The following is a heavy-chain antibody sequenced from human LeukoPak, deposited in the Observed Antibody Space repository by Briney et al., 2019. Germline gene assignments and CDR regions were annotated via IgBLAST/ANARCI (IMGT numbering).Heavy chain of an antibody. CDR3: AKDAPYYYDSSGYGGAFDI. D-gene: IGHD3-22*01. CDR1: GFTLSSYW. V-gene: IGHV3-74*01. Sequence: PGGSLRLSCAASGFTLSSYWMHWVRQIPGKGLVWVSRINVDGSSTSYADSVKGRFTISRDNSKNTLYLQINSLRAEDTAVYYCAKDAPYYYDSSGYGGAFDIWGQGTMVTVSS. J-gene: IGHJ3*02. CDR2: INVDGSST.